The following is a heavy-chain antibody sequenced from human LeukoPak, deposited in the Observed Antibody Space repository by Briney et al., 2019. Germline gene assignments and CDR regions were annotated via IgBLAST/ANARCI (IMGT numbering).Heavy chain of an antibody. V-gene: IGHV4-38-2*02. Sequence: SETLSLTCTVSGYSISSGYYWGWIRQPPGKGLEWIGSIYHSGSASYNPSLKSRVTISVDTSKYQFSLKLSCVTAADTALYYCAKGRGYCSSTRCSHFDYWGQGTLVTVSS. D-gene: IGHD2-2*01. CDR1: GYSISSGYY. CDR3: AKGRGYCSSTRCSHFDY. CDR2: IYHSGSA. J-gene: IGHJ4*02.